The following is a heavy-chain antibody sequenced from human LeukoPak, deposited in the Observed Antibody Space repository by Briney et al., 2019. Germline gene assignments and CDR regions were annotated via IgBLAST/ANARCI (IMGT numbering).Heavy chain of an antibody. J-gene: IGHJ4*02. CDR2: INHSGST. V-gene: IGHV4-34*01. Sequence: PSETLSLTCAVYGGSFSGYYWSWSRQPPGKGLEWIGEINHSGSTNYNPSLKSRVTISVDTSKNQFSLKLSSVTAADTAVYYCARAGRSMVRGVIHYWGQGTLVTVSS. CDR3: ARAGRSMVRGVIHY. CDR1: GGSFSGYY. D-gene: IGHD3-10*01.